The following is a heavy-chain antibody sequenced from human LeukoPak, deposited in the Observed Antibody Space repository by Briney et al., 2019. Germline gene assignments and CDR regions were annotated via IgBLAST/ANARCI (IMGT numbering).Heavy chain of an antibody. CDR3: AKEQKLVRGGYDY. V-gene: IGHV3-23*01. CDR1: GFTFGSYA. Sequence: TGGSLRLSCAASGFTFGSYAMSWVRHPPGTGLQWVSSISGGGGSTYYADSVKGPFTISRDNSKNTLYLQMNSLRAEDTAVYYCAKEQKLVRGGYDYWGQGTLVTVSS. CDR2: ISGGGGST. D-gene: IGHD6-13*01. J-gene: IGHJ4*02.